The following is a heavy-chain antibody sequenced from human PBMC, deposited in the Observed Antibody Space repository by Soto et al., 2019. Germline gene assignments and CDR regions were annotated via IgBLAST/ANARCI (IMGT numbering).Heavy chain of an antibody. V-gene: IGHV3-30-3*01. Sequence: QVQLVESGGGVVQPGRSLRLSCAASGFTFSSYAMHWVRQAPGKGLEWVAVISYDGSNKYYADSVKGRFTISRDNSKNPLYLQMNSLRAEDTAVYYCARDRAVRRLERYYYYGMDVWGQGTTVTVSS. D-gene: IGHD3-10*01. J-gene: IGHJ6*02. CDR3: ARDRAVRRLERYYYYGMDV. CDR1: GFTFSSYA. CDR2: ISYDGSNK.